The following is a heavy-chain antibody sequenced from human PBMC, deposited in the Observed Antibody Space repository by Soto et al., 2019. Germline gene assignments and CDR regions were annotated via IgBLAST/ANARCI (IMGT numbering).Heavy chain of an antibody. D-gene: IGHD3-3*01. CDR1: GDSVSSDSYY. Sequence: QLQLQESGPGLVKPSETLSLTCTVSGDSVSSDSYYWSWIRQPPGKRLEWIGYISHSGSTSYNPYLQSRVSMSIDTSKNQFFLELSSVTAADTAIYYCAREGGVLRLSNWLDPWGQGTLVTVSA. J-gene: IGHJ5*02. CDR2: ISHSGST. V-gene: IGHV4-61*01. CDR3: AREGGVLRLSNWLDP.